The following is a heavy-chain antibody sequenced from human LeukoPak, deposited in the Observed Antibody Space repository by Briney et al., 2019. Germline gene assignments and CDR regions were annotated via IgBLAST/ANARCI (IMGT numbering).Heavy chain of an antibody. V-gene: IGHV4-39*07. CDR3: ARVLPTNFWSGYYSEY. CDR1: GGSIRRADYF. D-gene: IGHD3-3*01. Sequence: PSETLSLTCSVSGGSIRRADYFWGWIRQSPGKGLEWVGSIHHSGSSYYNPSLKSRLTMSVDTSKNQFSLKLSSVTAADTAVYFCARVLPTNFWSGYYSEYWGQGTRVTVSS. J-gene: IGHJ4*02. CDR2: IHHSGSS.